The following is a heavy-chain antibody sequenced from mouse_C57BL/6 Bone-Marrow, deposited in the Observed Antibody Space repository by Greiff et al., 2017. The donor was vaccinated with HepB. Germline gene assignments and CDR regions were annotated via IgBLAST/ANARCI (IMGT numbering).Heavy chain of an antibody. CDR3: ARADYDDGFAY. CDR1: GFSLTSYG. V-gene: IGHV2-6*01. CDR2: IWGVGST. D-gene: IGHD2-4*01. J-gene: IGHJ3*01. Sequence: VQLQESGPGLVAPSQSLSITCTVSGFSLTSYGVDWVRQSPGKGLEWLGVIWGVGSTNYNSALKSRLSISKDNSKSQVFLKMNSLQTDDTAMYYCARADYDDGFAYWGQGTLVTVSA.